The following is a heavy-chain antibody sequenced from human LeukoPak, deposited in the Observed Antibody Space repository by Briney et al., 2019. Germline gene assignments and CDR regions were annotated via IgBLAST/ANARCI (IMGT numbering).Heavy chain of an antibody. CDR2: INPNSGGT. V-gene: IGHV1-2*02. CDR3: ARSIRTTDKFGYSYGPWYFDY. Sequence: GASVKVSCKASGYTFTGYYMHWVRQAPGQGLEWMGWINPNSGGTNYAQKFQGRVTMTRDTSISTAYMELSRLRSDDTAVYYCARSIRTTDKFGYSYGPWYFDYWGQGTLVTVSS. CDR1: GYTFTGYY. D-gene: IGHD5-18*01. J-gene: IGHJ4*02.